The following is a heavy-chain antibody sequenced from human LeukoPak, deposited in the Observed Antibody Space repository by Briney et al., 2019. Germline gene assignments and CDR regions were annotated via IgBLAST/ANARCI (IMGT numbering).Heavy chain of an antibody. CDR2: ISNSGSRM. CDR3: ARGYFDN. CDR1: EFTFSSYG. Sequence: TGGSLRLSCAASEFTFSSYGMNWVRQAPGKGLEWVSYISNSGSRMYYADSVKGRFTISRDNAKKSLFLQMNSLRAEDTAVYYCARGYFDNWGQGSLVTVSS. V-gene: IGHV3-48*04. J-gene: IGHJ4*02.